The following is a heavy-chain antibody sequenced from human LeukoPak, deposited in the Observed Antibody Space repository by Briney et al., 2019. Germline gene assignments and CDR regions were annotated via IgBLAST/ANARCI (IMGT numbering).Heavy chain of an antibody. CDR3: ARNRGNDY. J-gene: IGHJ4*02. CDR1: GFTFISYW. V-gene: IGHV3-7*01. D-gene: IGHD4-23*01. CDR2: IKPDGSEN. Sequence: PGGSLRLSCAASGFTFISYWMSWVRQAPGKGLEWVANIKPDGSENYYVDSVKGRFTISRDNGKNSLYLQMNNLRAEDTAVYYCARNRGNDYWGQGTLVTVSS.